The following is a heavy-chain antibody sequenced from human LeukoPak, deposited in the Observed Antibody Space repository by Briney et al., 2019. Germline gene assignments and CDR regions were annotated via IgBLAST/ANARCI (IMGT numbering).Heavy chain of an antibody. V-gene: IGHV3-21*04. CDR3: ARGPDEGGYWVAALDY. D-gene: IGHD2-21*01. J-gene: IGHJ4*02. CDR1: GFTFSSYS. Sequence: GGSLRLSCAASGFTFSSYSMNWVRQAQGKGLGLVSSVSSSSSYIYYAASVKGRFTVSRDNAKNSVYLQLSSLRAEDTAVYYCARGPDEGGYWVAALDYWGQGTLVTVSS. CDR2: VSSSSSYI.